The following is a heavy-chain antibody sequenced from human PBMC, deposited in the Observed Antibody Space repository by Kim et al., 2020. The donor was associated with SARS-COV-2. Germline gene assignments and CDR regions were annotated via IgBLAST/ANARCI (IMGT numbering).Heavy chain of an antibody. V-gene: IGHV4-31*03. CDR3: ARAASTIFGVVNHFDY. Sequence: SETLSLTCTVSGGSISSGGYYWSWIRQHPGKGLEWIGYIYYSGSTYHNPSLKSRVTISVDTSKNQFSLKLSSVTAADTAVYYCARAASTIFGVVNHFDYWGQGTLVTVSS. J-gene: IGHJ4*02. CDR2: IYYSGST. CDR1: GGSISSGGYY. D-gene: IGHD3-3*01.